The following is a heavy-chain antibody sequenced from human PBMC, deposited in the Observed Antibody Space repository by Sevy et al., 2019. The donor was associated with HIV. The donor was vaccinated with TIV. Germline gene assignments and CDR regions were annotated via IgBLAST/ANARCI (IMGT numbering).Heavy chain of an antibody. CDR2: IYYTGTT. Sequence: SETLSLTCTVSGDSINNGDYYWSWIRQHPGKGLEWIGKIYYTGTTYYNPPLKSRLRISVERSENTLSLSLRSVTAADTAVYYCARTTVTTLSSARNNWFDPWGQGTLVTVSS. J-gene: IGHJ5*02. D-gene: IGHD4-4*01. CDR1: GDSINNGDYY. CDR3: ARTTVTTLSSARNNWFDP. V-gene: IGHV4-31*03.